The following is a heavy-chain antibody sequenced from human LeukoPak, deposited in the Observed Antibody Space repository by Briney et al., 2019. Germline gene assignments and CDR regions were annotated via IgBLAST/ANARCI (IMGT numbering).Heavy chain of an antibody. CDR1: GGSFSGYY. D-gene: IGHD3-10*01. CDR3: ARGADYYGSGSYYTDY. V-gene: IGHV4-34*01. J-gene: IGHJ4*02. Sequence: SETLSLTCAVYGGSFSGYYWSWIRQPPGKGLEWIGEINHSGSTNYNPSLKSRVTISVDTSKNQFSLKLSSVTAADTAVYYCARGADYYGSGSYYTDYWGQGNLVTVSS. CDR2: INHSGST.